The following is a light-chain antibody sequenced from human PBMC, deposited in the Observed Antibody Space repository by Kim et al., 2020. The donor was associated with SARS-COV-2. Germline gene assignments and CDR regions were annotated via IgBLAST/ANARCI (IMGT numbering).Light chain of an antibody. J-gene: IGLJ2*01. CDR1: SLRSYY. CDR2: GKN. Sequence: SSELTQDPAVSVALGQTVRITCQGDSLRSYYASWYQQKPGHAPVLVIYGKNNRPSGIPDRFSGSSSGNTASLTITGAQAEDEADYYCNSRGSSGNHLVVFGGGTKLTVL. CDR3: NSRGSSGNHLVV. V-gene: IGLV3-19*01.